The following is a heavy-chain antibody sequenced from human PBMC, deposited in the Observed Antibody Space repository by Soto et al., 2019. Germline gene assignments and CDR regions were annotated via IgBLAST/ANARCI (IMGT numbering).Heavy chain of an antibody. J-gene: IGHJ4*02. CDR2: IYYSGST. D-gene: IGHD6-13*01. CDR1: GGSISSYY. V-gene: IGHV4-59*08. CDR3: ARARPSIAAAWDY. Sequence: SETLSLTCTVSGGSISSYYWSWIRQPPGKGLEWIGYIYYSGSTNYNPSLKSRVTISVDTSKNQFSLKLSSVTAADTAVYYCARARPSIAAAWDYWGQGTLVTVSS.